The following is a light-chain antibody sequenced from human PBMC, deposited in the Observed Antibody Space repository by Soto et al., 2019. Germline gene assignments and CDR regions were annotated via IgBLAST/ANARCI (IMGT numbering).Light chain of an antibody. V-gene: IGLV4-60*03. CDR1: SGHSSYI. Sequence: QSVLTQSSSASASLGSSVKLTCTLSSGHSSYIIAWHQQQPGKAPRYLMKLEGSGSYNKGSGVPDRFSGSSSGADRYLTTSNLQSDDEADYYCETWDSNTVVFGGGTMRAVL. J-gene: IGLJ2*01. CDR2: LEGSGSY. CDR3: ETWDSNTVV.